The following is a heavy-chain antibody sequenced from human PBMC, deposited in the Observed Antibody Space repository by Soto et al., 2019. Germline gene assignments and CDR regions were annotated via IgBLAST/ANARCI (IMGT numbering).Heavy chain of an antibody. Sequence: GSLKISCQASGYSFTAYWITWVRQMPGKGLEWMATIDPSDSYVDYSPSFRGHVTFSVDRSITTVYLQWNSLKASDSAMYFCTRRASSSFYHFDFWGQGALVPVSS. D-gene: IGHD2-2*01. J-gene: IGHJ4*02. CDR2: IDPSDSYV. V-gene: IGHV5-10-1*01. CDR1: GYSFTAYW. CDR3: TRRASSSFYHFDF.